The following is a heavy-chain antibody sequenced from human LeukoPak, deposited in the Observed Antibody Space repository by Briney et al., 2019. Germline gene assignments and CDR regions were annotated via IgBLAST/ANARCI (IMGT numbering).Heavy chain of an antibody. D-gene: IGHD6-19*01. CDR2: ISSYTIA. J-gene: IGHJ4*02. Sequence: GGSLRLSCAAGGFSFSSYSMNWVRQAPGKRLEWIAYISSYTIAYYADFVKGRFTISRDNAKKSLDLQKHSLRAEDTAVYYCARSGHSNGWYYFDYWGLGALVTVSS. CDR1: GFSFSSYS. V-gene: IGHV3-48*01. CDR3: ARSGHSNGWYYFDY.